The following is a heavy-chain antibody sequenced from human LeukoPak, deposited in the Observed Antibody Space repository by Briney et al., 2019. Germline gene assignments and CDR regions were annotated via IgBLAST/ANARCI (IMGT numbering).Heavy chain of an antibody. V-gene: IGHV3-48*01. CDR2: ISSSSSTI. D-gene: IGHD3-16*02. Sequence: GGSLRLSCAASGFTFSSYGMTWVRQAPGKGLEWVSYISSSSSTIYYADSVKGRFTISRDNAKNSLYLQLNSLRAEDTAVYYCARIKYDYVWGSYRPGAFDIWGQGTMVTVSS. J-gene: IGHJ3*02. CDR1: GFTFSSYG. CDR3: ARIKYDYVWGSYRPGAFDI.